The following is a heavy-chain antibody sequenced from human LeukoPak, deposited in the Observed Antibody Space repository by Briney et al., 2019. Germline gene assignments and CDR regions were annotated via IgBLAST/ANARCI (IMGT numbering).Heavy chain of an antibody. D-gene: IGHD2-21*01. CDR2: INRDGTEK. J-gene: IGHJ4*02. Sequence: AGSLRLSCATSGFNFSDSRMTWVRQAPGKGLQWVANINRDGTEKHFLDSVQSRFTISRDNAKKSLYLQMSSLRPQDTAVYFCVRGDWYFESWGQGTLVTVSS. CDR3: VRGDWYFES. CDR1: GFNFSDSR. V-gene: IGHV3-7*04.